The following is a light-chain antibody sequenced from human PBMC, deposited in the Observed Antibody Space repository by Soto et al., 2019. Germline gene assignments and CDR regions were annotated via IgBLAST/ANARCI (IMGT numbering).Light chain of an antibody. CDR2: GAS. J-gene: IGKJ4*01. CDR1: QGISTY. CDR3: QHLNSHPRP. Sequence: SPVSLHAYVTARVTIACRASQGISTYLDWYQQKPGKAPKVLMYGASTLQSGVPSRFSGSGSGTDFTLTISSLQPEDFATYYCQHLNSHPRPFGGGTKVDI. V-gene: IGKV1-9*01.